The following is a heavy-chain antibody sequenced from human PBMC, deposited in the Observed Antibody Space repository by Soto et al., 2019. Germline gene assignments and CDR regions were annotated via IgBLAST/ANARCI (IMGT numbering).Heavy chain of an antibody. D-gene: IGHD3-10*01. CDR2: INHSGST. Sequence: SETLSLTCAVYGGSFSGYYWSWIRQPPGKGLEWIGEINHSGSTNYNPSLKSRVTISVDTSKNQSSLKLSSVTAADTAVYYCARGRYYYGSASYRTRYYGMDVWGQGTTVTVSS. CDR1: GGSFSGYY. CDR3: ARGRYYYGSASYRTRYYGMDV. J-gene: IGHJ6*02. V-gene: IGHV4-34*01.